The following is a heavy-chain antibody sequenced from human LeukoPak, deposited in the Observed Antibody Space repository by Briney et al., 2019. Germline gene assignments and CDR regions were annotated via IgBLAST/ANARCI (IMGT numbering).Heavy chain of an antibody. V-gene: IGHV4-34*01. J-gene: IGHJ4*02. CDR3: ARSRSSYDCSGYYVYNY. CDR1: GGSFSGYY. CDR2: INHSGST. Sequence: PSETLSLTCAVYGGSFSGYYWSWIRQPPGKGLEWIGEINHSGSTNYNPSLKSRVTISVDTSKNQFSLKLSSVTAADTAVNYCARSRSSYDCSGYYVYNYWGQGTLVTVSS. D-gene: IGHD3-22*01.